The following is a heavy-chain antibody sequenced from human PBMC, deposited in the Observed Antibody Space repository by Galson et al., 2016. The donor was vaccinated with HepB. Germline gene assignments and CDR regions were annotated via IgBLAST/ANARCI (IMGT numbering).Heavy chain of an antibody. Sequence: SLRLSCAASGFTFSGSAMHWIRQASGGGLEWLGRIRGRANNYATAHAASVKGRFTISRDDSNNAAYLQMNSLKTEDTAVYYCATLSGGKTYAFDHWGQGTQVTVSS. V-gene: IGHV3-73*01. CDR2: IRGRANNYAT. CDR3: ATLSGGKTYAFDH. J-gene: IGHJ4*02. D-gene: IGHD5-18*01. CDR1: GFTFSGSA.